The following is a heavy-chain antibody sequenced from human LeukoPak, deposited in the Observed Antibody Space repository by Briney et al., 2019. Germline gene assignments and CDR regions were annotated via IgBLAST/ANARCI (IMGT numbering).Heavy chain of an antibody. CDR1: GYTFTSYG. CDR2: ISAYNGNT. CDR3: ARDPREWELLRQAAFDI. Sequence: GASVKVSCKASGYTFTSYGISWVRQAPGQGLEWMGWISAYNGNTNYAQKVQGRVTMTTDTSTNTACMELRSLRSDDTAVDYCARDPREWELLRQAAFDIWGQGTMVTVSS. V-gene: IGHV1-18*01. D-gene: IGHD1-26*01. J-gene: IGHJ3*02.